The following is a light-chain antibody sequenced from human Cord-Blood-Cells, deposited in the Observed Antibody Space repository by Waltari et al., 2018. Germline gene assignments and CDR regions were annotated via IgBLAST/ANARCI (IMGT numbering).Light chain of an antibody. J-gene: IGLJ2*01. CDR1: SSNIGNNY. Sequence: QSVLTQPPSVSAAPGQKVTISCSGSSSNIGNNYVSWYQEPPGTAPELLIYENNKRPSGIRDRFSGSKSGTSATLGITGLQTGDEADYYCGTWDSSLSAVVFGGGTKLTVL. V-gene: IGLV1-51*01. CDR2: ENN. CDR3: GTWDSSLSAVV.